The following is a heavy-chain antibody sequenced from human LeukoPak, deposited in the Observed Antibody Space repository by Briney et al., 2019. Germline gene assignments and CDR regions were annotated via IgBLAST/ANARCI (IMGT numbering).Heavy chain of an antibody. D-gene: IGHD3-22*01. CDR3: ARGRVTMIVVAGFDY. CDR1: GFTFSSYE. CDR2: ISSSGSTI. J-gene: IGHJ4*02. V-gene: IGHV3-48*03. Sequence: PGGSLRLSCAASGFTFSSYEMNWVRQAPGKGLEWVSYISSSGSTIYYADSVKGRFTISRDNAKNSLYLQMNSLRAEDTAVYYCARGRVTMIVVAGFDYWGQGTLVTVSS.